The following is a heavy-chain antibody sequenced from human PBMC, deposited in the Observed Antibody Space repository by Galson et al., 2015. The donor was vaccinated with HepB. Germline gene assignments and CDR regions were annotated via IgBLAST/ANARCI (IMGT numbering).Heavy chain of an antibody. V-gene: IGHV1-24*01. D-gene: IGHD5-12*01. CDR1: GYTLTAFS. CDR3: AILSFGGAYEM. Sequence: SVKVSCKVPGYTLTAFSIQWVRQAPGKGLEWMGGFDPKDGETIYAQNFQGRVTMTEDTSTDTAYMELNSLRSQDTAMYYCAILSFGGAYEMWGQGTLVTVSS. J-gene: IGHJ4*02. CDR2: FDPKDGET.